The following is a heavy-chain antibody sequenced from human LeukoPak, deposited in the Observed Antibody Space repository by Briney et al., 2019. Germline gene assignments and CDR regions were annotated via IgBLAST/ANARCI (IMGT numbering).Heavy chain of an antibody. D-gene: IGHD3-16*02. V-gene: IGHV1-18*01. CDR3: VSGVRLEELSFCDY. CDR2: ISAHNGNT. Sequence: ASVKVSCKASGHIFTSYGIIWVRQAPGQGLQWMGWISAHNGNTNYAQKLQGRVTMTTDTSTSTVYMELSSLRSEDTAVYYCVSGVRLEELSFCDYRGQGTLVAVSS. J-gene: IGHJ4*02. CDR1: GHIFTSYG.